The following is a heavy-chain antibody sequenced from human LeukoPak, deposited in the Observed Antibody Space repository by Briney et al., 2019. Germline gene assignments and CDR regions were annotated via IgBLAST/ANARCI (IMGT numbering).Heavy chain of an antibody. J-gene: IGHJ4*02. CDR2: INPNSGGT. V-gene: IGHV1-2*02. D-gene: IGHD6-13*01. CDR1: GYTFTGYY. Sequence: WASVKVSCKASGYTFTGYYMHWVRQSPGQGLEWMGWINPNSGGTNYAQKFQGRVTMTRDTSISTAYMELSRLRSDDTAVYYCARVPISSWYYKNYFDYWGQGTLVTVSS. CDR3: ARVPISSWYYKNYFDY.